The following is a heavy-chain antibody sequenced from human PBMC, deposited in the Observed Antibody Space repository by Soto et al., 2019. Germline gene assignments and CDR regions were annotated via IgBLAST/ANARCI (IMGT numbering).Heavy chain of an antibody. D-gene: IGHD2-8*02. CDR2: IIPILTTA. CDR3: AIKAGGGNYYILDF. J-gene: IGHJ4*02. CDR1: GASFSSYA. Sequence: QVQVMQSGAEVKKPGSSVKVSCKVSGASFSSYAISWVRQAPGQGLEWMGGIIPILTTANYAQKFLDRVTITADESTSTAYMELSSLTSEDTAVYYCAIKAGGGNYYILDFWGQGTLVTVSS. V-gene: IGHV1-69*01.